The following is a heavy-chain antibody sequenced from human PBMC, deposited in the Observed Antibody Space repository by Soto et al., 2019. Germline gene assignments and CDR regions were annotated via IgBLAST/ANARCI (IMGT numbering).Heavy chain of an antibody. CDR3: ADGGEWLFNFDY. J-gene: IGHJ4*02. V-gene: IGHV3-23*01. CDR1: GFTFSIYA. CDR2: ISGSGDNT. D-gene: IGHD3-3*01. Sequence: GSLRLSCAASGFTFSIYAMSWVRQAPGKGLEWVSAISGSGDNTYYPDSVKGRFTISRDNARNTLYLQMNSLRAEDTAVYYCADGGEWLFNFDYWGQGALVTVSS.